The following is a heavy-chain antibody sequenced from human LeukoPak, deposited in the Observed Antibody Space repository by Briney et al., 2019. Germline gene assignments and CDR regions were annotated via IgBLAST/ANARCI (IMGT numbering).Heavy chain of an antibody. J-gene: IGHJ4*02. CDR3: ARDTPYYYDSSGYLTDY. Sequence: GGSLRLSCAASGFTFSSYSMNWVRQAPGKGLEWVSSISSSSSYIYYADSVKGRFTISRDNAKNSLYLQMNSLRAEDTAVYYCARDTPYYYDSSGYLTDYWGQGTLVTVSS. V-gene: IGHV3-21*01. D-gene: IGHD3-22*01. CDR2: ISSSSSYI. CDR1: GFTFSSYS.